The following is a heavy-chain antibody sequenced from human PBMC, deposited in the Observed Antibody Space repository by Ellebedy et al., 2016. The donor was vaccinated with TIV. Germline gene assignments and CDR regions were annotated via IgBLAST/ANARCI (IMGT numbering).Heavy chain of an antibody. CDR2: IYQDGSYR. CDR3: ARRGSYGDYAVQINSWLDS. V-gene: IGHV3-7*01. CDR1: GFSFRSYW. J-gene: IGHJ5*01. D-gene: IGHD1-26*01. Sequence: GESLKISCVASGFSFRSYWMSWVRQAPGKGLEWVANIYQDGSYRYYVDSVKGRFTISRDNANNALFLQMNSLRAEDTAVYYCARRGSYGDYAVQINSWLDSWGRGTLVTVSS.